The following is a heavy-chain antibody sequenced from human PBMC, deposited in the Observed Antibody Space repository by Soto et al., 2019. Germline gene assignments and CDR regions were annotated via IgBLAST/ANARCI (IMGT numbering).Heavy chain of an antibody. CDR3: ARGRSSGWPSHYYYYGMDV. J-gene: IGHJ6*02. CDR1: GGSFSGYY. V-gene: IGHV4-34*01. Sequence: SETLSLTCAVYGGSFSGYYWSWIRQPPGKGLEWIGEINHSGSTNYNPSLKSRVTISVDTSKNQFSLKLSSVTAADTAVYYCARGRSSGWPSHYYYYGMDVWGQGTTVTVSS. CDR2: INHSGST. D-gene: IGHD6-19*01.